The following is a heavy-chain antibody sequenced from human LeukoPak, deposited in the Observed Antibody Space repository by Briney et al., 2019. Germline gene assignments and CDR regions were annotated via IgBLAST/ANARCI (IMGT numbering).Heavy chain of an antibody. CDR1: GGSISSYY. V-gene: IGHV4-59*08. J-gene: IGHJ6*02. CDR3: ARGSAAAGVYYYYGMDV. D-gene: IGHD6-13*01. CDR2: IYYSGST. Sequence: SETLSLTCTVSGGSISSYYWSWIRQPPGKGLEWIGYIYYSGSTNYNPSLKSRVTISVDTSKNQFSLKVSSVKAADTALNYCARGSAAAGVYYYYGMDVWGQGTTVTVSS.